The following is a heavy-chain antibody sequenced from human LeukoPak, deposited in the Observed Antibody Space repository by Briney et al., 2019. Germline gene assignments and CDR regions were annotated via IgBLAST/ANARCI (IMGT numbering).Heavy chain of an antibody. CDR2: IRSKAYGGTT. J-gene: IGHJ4*02. Sequence: PGGSLRLSCTASGFTFGDYAMSWFRQAPGKGLEWVGFIRSKAYGGTTEYAVSVKGRFTISRDDSKSIAYLQMNSLKTEDTAVYYCTYYYDSSGYYYLYDYWGQGTLVTVSS. D-gene: IGHD3-22*01. CDR1: GFTFGDYA. V-gene: IGHV3-49*03. CDR3: TYYYDSSGYYYLYDY.